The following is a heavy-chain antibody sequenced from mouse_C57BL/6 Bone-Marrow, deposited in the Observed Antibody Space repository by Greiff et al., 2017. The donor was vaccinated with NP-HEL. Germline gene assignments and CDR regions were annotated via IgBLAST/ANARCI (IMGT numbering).Heavy chain of an antibody. CDR1: GYTFTSYG. V-gene: IGHV1-81*01. CDR2: IYPRSGNT. J-gene: IGHJ1*03. CDR3: ARLGYGSSHWYFDV. Sequence: QVQLQQSGAELARPGASVKLSCKASGYTFTSYGISWVKQRTGQGLEWIGEIYPRSGNTYYNEKFKGKATLTADKSSSTAYMELRSLTSEDAAVYFCARLGYGSSHWYFDVWGTGTTVTVSS. D-gene: IGHD1-1*01.